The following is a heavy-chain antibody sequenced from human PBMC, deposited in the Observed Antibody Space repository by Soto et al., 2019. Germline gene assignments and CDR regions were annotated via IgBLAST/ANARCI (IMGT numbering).Heavy chain of an antibody. CDR2: IKSKPDGETT. CDR1: GFTFSNAW. V-gene: IGHV3-15*07. CDR3: ATGGYFFDY. J-gene: IGHJ4*01. D-gene: IGHD3-16*01. Sequence: EVQLVESGGGLAKPGGSLGLSCAGSGFTFSNAWMNWVRQTPGKGLEWDVRIKSKPDGETTDYAVPVKGRFTISRDDSKNTVYLQMNSLKTEDTAVYYCATGGYFFDYWGHGTLVTVSS.